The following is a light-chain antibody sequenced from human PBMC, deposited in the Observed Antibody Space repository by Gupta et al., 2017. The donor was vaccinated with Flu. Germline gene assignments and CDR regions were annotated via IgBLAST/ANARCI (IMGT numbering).Light chain of an antibody. CDR1: RSLVWTDGHTY. J-gene: IGKJ2*01. CDR3: MQVSHWPYT. CDR2: RIS. V-gene: IGKV2-30*01. Sequence: DVVLTQSPLSLPATLGPPASIFCRSSRSLVWTDGHTYVNWFHQRPGQSPRRLISRISERDSGVPDRVSGSGSGTNFTLKISRVEAEDVGVYYCMQVSHWPYTFGQGTKLELK.